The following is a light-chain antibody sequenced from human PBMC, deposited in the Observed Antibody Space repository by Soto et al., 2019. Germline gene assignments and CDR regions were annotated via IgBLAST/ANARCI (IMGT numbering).Light chain of an antibody. Sequence: DLQMTQSPSSQSASVGDRVTITCRASQAISNWLAWYQQKPGKVPKLLIYKASTLKSGVPSRFSGSGSGTEFTLTISSLQPDDFATYYCQHYNSYSEAFGQGTKVDIK. V-gene: IGKV1-5*03. CDR3: QHYNSYSEA. CDR1: QAISNW. CDR2: KAS. J-gene: IGKJ1*01.